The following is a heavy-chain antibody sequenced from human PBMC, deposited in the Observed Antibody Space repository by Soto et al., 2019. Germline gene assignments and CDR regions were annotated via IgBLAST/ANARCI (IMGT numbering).Heavy chain of an antibody. V-gene: IGHV4-4*03. CDR3: ARGVAAPPLSRSFRFDP. CDR2: ITHSGST. D-gene: IGHD2-15*01. J-gene: IGHJ5*02. Sequence: LPQTLPHTCAVSSSSTETRNGYSRVNYASEKKLELNGEITHSGSTNYNPPLKSRVTISVDKSKNQFSLKLSSVTAADTAVYYCARGVAAPPLSRSFRFDPWC. CDR1: SSSTETRNG.